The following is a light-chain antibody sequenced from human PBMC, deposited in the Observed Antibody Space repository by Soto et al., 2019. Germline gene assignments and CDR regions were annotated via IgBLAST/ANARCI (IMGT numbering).Light chain of an antibody. Sequence: PEERAILSCRGSHSVTSYLARFQQKPGQAPRLLMYGTSSRATGVPDRFSGSGSCTDFTLTISSLDPEYFAFYYCQQRNSGPRTFGGGTKVDIK. CDR3: QQRNSGPRT. V-gene: IGKV3-11*01. CDR1: HSVTSY. J-gene: IGKJ4*02. CDR2: GTS.